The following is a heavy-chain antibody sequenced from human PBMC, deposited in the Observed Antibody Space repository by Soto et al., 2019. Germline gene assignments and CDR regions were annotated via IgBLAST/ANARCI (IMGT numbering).Heavy chain of an antibody. V-gene: IGHV5-51*01. CDR3: ARSPRSSPYFDY. Sequence: DSLKVSWRCSEYTFANFWIAWVRHLPGKGLEWMGIIYPGDHETRYSPSFHGKVTISADKSINTAYLQWSSLEASESAFYYCARSPRSSPYFDYWGQGALVTV. CDR2: IYPGDHET. D-gene: IGHD6-13*01. CDR1: EYTFANFW. J-gene: IGHJ4*02.